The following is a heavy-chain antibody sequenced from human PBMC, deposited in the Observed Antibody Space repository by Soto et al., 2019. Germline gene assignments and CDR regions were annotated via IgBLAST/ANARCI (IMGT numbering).Heavy chain of an antibody. Sequence: SETLSLTCTVSGGSISSYYWNWIRQPAGQGLEWIGRIYTTGSTNYNPSLRRRVTMSVDTSKNQFSLKLRSVTAADTAVYYCARRGVRAAATNWFDPWGQGTLVTVSS. J-gene: IGHJ5*02. D-gene: IGHD6-13*01. CDR1: GGSISSYY. V-gene: IGHV4-4*07. CDR3: ARRGVRAAATNWFDP. CDR2: IYTTGST.